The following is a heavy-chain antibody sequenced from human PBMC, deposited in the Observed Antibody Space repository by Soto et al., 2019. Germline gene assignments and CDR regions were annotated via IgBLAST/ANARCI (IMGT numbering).Heavy chain of an antibody. CDR3: ARVPASLDP. CDR1: GYTFTSYD. Sequence: GASVKVSCKTSGYTFTSYDINWVRQATGQGLEWMGWMNPISGNTGYAQKFQGRVTMTMDTSISTAYMELSSLRSEDTAVYYCARVPASLDPWGQGTLVTVSS. J-gene: IGHJ5*02. CDR2: MNPISGNT. V-gene: IGHV1-8*02.